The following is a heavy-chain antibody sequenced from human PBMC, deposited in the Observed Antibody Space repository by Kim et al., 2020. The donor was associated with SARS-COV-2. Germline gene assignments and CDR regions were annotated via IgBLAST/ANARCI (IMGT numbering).Heavy chain of an antibody. D-gene: IGHD3-10*01. J-gene: IGHJ4*02. V-gene: IGHV1-2*02. CDR3: ARVRSSKGGVRGTITLNFDY. CDR1: GYTFTGYY. Sequence: ASVKVSCKASGYTFTGYYMHWVRQAPGQGLEWMGWINPNSGGTNYAQKFQGRVTMTRDTSISTAYMELSRLRSDDTAVYYCARVRSSKGGVRGTITLNFDYWGQGTLVTVSS. CDR2: INPNSGGT.